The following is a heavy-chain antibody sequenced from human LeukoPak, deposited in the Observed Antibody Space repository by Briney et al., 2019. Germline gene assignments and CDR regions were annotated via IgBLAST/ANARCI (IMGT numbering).Heavy chain of an antibody. CDR1: GFTFSTYA. J-gene: IGHJ4*02. CDR2: ISGSGGST. V-gene: IGHV3-23*01. Sequence: GGSLRLSCAASGFTFSTYAMSWVRQAPGKGLEWLSYISGSGGSTYYADSVKGRFTISKDNSKNTLYLQMNSLRAEDTAVYYCASGNYYDSSGLDYWGQGTLVTVSS. CDR3: ASGNYYDSSGLDY. D-gene: IGHD3-22*01.